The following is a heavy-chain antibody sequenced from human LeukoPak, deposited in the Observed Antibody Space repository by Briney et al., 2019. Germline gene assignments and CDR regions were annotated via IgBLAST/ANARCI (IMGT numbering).Heavy chain of an antibody. Sequence: SETLSLTCTVSGGSISSYYWSWIRQPPGKGLEWIGYIYYSGSTNYNPSLESRVTISVDTSKNQFSLKLSSVTAADTAVYYCAREIAAAGTSPYYYYYMDVWGKGTTVTVSS. CDR2: IYYSGST. D-gene: IGHD6-13*01. CDR1: GGSISSYY. J-gene: IGHJ6*03. CDR3: AREIAAAGTSPYYYYYMDV. V-gene: IGHV4-59*01.